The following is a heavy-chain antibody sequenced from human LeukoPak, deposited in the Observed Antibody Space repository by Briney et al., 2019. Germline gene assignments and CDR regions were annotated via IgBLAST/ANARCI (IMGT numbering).Heavy chain of an antibody. J-gene: IGHJ4*02. CDR2: IYTRGNT. Sequence: SETLSLTCTVSGAPVNFYYLSWIRHSAEKGLEWIGRIYTRGNTNYNPSLKSRVTLSVDTSRNQFSLMLISVTAADTAVYYCAKESRLGGASGSHHFDYWGQGVLVTVSS. CDR1: GAPVNFYY. V-gene: IGHV4-4*07. D-gene: IGHD3-10*01. CDR3: AKESRLGGASGSHHFDY.